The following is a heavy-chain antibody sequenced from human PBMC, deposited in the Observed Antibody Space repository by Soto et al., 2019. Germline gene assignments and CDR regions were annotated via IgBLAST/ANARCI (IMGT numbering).Heavy chain of an antibody. J-gene: IGHJ4*02. CDR3: ARASPTRTKYYDFSGWSWPKTYYFDS. D-gene: IGHD3-22*01. CDR1: GGSINSDDYY. Sequence: QVLLQESGPGLVKPSQTLSLTCTVSGGSINSDDYYWTWIRQHPGKGLEWIGYISYSGSTYYNPSRRGRLPISLATSKNQFSLNLRSVTAADTAVYFRARASPTRTKYYDFSGWSWPKTYYFDSWGQGSLVTVSS. CDR2: ISYSGST. V-gene: IGHV4-31*03.